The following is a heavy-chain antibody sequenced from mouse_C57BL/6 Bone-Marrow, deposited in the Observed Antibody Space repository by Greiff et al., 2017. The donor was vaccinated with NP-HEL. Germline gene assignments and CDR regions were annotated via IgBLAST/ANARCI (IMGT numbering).Heavy chain of an antibody. Sequence: VKLQESGAELARPGASVKLSCKASGYTFTSYGISWVKQRTGQGLEWIGEIYPRSGNTYYNEKFKGKATLTADKSSSTAYMELRSLTSEDSAVYFCAREEKGSTMITTFFDYWGQGTTLTVSS. J-gene: IGHJ2*01. CDR1: GYTFTSYG. V-gene: IGHV1-81*01. CDR2: IYPRSGNT. CDR3: AREEKGSTMITTFFDY. D-gene: IGHD2-4*01.